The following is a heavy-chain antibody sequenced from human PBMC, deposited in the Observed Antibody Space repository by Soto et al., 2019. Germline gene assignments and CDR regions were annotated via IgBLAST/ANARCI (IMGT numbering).Heavy chain of an antibody. D-gene: IGHD2-2*01. Sequence: ASVKVSCKASGYTFTSYGISWVRQAPGQGLEWMGWISAYNGNTNYAQKLQGRVTMTTDTSTSTAYMELRSLRSDDMAVYYCARSLSPIDIVVVPAAMREGYYYYMDVWGKGTTVTVSS. CDR1: GYTFTSYG. CDR2: ISAYNGNT. V-gene: IGHV1-18*03. CDR3: ARSLSPIDIVVVPAAMREGYYYYMDV. J-gene: IGHJ6*03.